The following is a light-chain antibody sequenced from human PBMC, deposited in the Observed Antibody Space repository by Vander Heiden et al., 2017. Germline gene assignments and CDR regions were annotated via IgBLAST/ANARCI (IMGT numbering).Light chain of an antibody. CDR2: DAT. CDR3: QQSFTTPIS. J-gene: IGKJ4*01. Sequence: DIHVTQYPSSLSASVGDRVTIPCRASQSISTHLNWYQQRPGRPPKLLIYDATNLESGVPSRFSGSGSGTDFTLTISSLQPEDFATYSCQQSFTTPISFAGGTKVEMK. CDR1: QSISTH. V-gene: IGKV1-39*01.